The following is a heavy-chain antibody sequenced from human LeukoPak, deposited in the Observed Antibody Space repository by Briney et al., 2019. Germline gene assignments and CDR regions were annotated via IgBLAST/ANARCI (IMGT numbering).Heavy chain of an antibody. CDR1: GFTFSSYA. D-gene: IGHD4-17*01. Sequence: GGSLRLSCAASGFTFSSYAMSWVRQAPGKGLEWVSYISSSSSTIYYADSVKGRFTISRDNAKNSLYLQMNSLRAEDTAVYYCATLNYGDYTYYYYYYMDVWGKGTTVTVSS. CDR2: ISSSSSTI. V-gene: IGHV3-48*01. J-gene: IGHJ6*03. CDR3: ATLNYGDYTYYYYYYMDV.